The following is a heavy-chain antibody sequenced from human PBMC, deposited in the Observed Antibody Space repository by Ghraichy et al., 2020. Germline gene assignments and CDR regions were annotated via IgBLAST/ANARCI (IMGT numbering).Heavy chain of an antibody. V-gene: IGHV4-39*01. J-gene: IGHJ3*02. CDR3: ARHMGGGRRPLDAFDI. Sequence: SETLSLTCTVSGGSISSSSYYWGWIRQPPGKGLEWIGSIYYSGSTYYNPSLKSRVTISVDTSKNQFSLKLSSVTAADTAVYYCARHMGGGRRPLDAFDIWGQGTMVTVSS. D-gene: IGHD1-26*01. CDR1: GGSISSSSYY. CDR2: IYYSGST.